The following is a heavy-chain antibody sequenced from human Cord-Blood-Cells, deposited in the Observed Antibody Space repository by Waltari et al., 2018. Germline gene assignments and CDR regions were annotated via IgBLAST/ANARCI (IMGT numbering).Heavy chain of an antibody. CDR3: ARHADGYCSGGSCYYFDY. CDR2: IYYSGST. J-gene: IGHJ4*02. V-gene: IGHV4-39*01. Sequence: QLQLQESGPGLVKPSETLSLTCTVSGGSISSSSYYWGWIRQPPGKGLEWIGSIYYSGSTYYNPSLRRRVTISVDTSKNQFSLKLSSMTAADTAVYYCARHADGYCSGGSCYYFDYWGQGTLVTVSS. D-gene: IGHD2-15*01. CDR1: GGSISSSSYY.